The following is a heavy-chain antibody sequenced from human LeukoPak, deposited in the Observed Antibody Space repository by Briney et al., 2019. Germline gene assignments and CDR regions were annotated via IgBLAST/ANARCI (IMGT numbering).Heavy chain of an antibody. CDR2: INHSGST. D-gene: IGHD6-19*01. Sequence: SSETLSLTCAVYGGSFSGYYWSWIRQPPGKGLEWIGEINHSGSTNYNPSLKSRVTISVDTSKNQFSLKLSSVTAADTAVYYCARGLRIAVAGTKTRTYFDYWGQGTLVTVSS. CDR3: ARGLRIAVAGTKTRTYFDY. J-gene: IGHJ4*02. CDR1: GGSFSGYY. V-gene: IGHV4-34*01.